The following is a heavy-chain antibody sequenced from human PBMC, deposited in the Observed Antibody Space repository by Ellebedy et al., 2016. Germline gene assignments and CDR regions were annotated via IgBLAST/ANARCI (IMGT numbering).Heavy chain of an antibody. Sequence: ASVKVSXXASGYTFTSYGISWVRQAPGQGLEWMGIINPSGGSTSYAQKFQGRVTMTTDTSTSTAYMELSSLRSEDTAVYYCATLWPDGSYYFQNWFDPWGQGTLVTVSS. CDR2: INPSGGST. J-gene: IGHJ5*02. V-gene: IGHV1-46*01. CDR1: GYTFTSYG. D-gene: IGHD1-26*01. CDR3: ATLWPDGSYYFQNWFDP.